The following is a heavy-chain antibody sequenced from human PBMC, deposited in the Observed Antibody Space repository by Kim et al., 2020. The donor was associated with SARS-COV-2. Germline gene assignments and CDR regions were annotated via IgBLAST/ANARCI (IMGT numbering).Heavy chain of an antibody. V-gene: IGHV3-33*06. CDR2: SNGSNK. J-gene: IGHJ4*02. Sequence: SNGSNKYYARSVMGRFPISRHNSKNMLFLQMNSLRAEDTAVYYCANFESWGQGTLVTVSS. CDR3: ANFES.